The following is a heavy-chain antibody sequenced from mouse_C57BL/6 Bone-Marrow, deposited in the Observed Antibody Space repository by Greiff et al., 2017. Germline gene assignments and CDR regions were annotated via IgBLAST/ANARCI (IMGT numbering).Heavy chain of an antibody. CDR2: ISYDGSN. V-gene: IGHV3-6*01. Sequence: EESGPGLVKPSQSLSLTCSVTGYSITSGYYWNWIRQFPGNKLEWMGYISYDGSNNYNPSLKNRISITRDTSKNQFFLKLNSVTTEDTATYYCAREALTGLDYWGQGTTLTVSS. D-gene: IGHD4-1*01. CDR1: GYSITSGYY. J-gene: IGHJ2*01. CDR3: AREALTGLDY.